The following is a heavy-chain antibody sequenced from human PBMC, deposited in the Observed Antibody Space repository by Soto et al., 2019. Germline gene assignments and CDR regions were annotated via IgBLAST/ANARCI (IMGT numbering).Heavy chain of an antibody. CDR1: GFTFSSYG. CDR2: ISYDGSNK. V-gene: IGHV3-30*18. D-gene: IGHD2-2*01. CDR3: AKDEGYCSSTSWRSSFDY. Sequence: GGSLRLSCAASGFTFSSYGMHWVRQAPGKGLEWVAVISYDGSNKYYADSVKGRFTISRDNSKNTLYLQMNSLRAEDTAVYYCAKDEGYCSSTSWRSSFDYWGQGTLVTVSS. J-gene: IGHJ4*02.